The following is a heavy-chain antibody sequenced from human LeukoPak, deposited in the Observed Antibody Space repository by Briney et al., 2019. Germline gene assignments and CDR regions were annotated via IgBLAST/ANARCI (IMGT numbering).Heavy chain of an antibody. D-gene: IGHD3-22*01. CDR3: AKNSDNYYDSSGYYRSAFDI. CDR1: GFSFRSSL. CDR2: ISGDGRST. J-gene: IGHJ3*02. Sequence: GGSLRLSCAASGFSFRSSLMHWVRQAPGKGPVWLSHISGDGRSTGYADSVKGRFTISRDNSKNTLYLQMNSLRAEDTAVYYCAKNSDNYYDSSGYYRSAFDIWGQGTMVTVSS. V-gene: IGHV3-74*01.